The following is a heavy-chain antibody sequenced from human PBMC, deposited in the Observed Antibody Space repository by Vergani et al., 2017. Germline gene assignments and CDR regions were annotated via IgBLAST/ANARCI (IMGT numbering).Heavy chain of an antibody. CDR2: INHSGST. J-gene: IGHJ6*03. CDR1: GGSFSGYY. CDR3: ARGRPYSNPMPYYYYMDV. V-gene: IGHV4-34*01. D-gene: IGHD4-11*01. Sequence: QVQLQQWGAGLLKPSETLSLTCAVYGGSFSGYYWSWIRQPPGKGLEWIGEINHSGSTNYNPSLKSRVTISVDTSKNQFSLKVSSVTAADTAVYYCARGRPYSNPMPYYYYMDVWGKGP.